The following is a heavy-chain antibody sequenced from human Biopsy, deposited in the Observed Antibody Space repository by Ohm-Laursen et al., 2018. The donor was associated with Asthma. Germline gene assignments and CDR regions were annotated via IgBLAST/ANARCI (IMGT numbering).Heavy chain of an antibody. D-gene: IGHD2-2*01. CDR1: GYTFIGYH. CDR3: AREATSGEVPFGYFYALDV. V-gene: IGHV1-46*01. Sequence: VASVKVSCKTSGYTFIGYHIHWVRQAPGQGLEWMGMINPFGGSSNFAQKFQGRLTMTRDTSTRTVYMELSSLRSEDTAVYYCAREATSGEVPFGYFYALDVWGEGTTVTVSS. CDR2: INPFGGSS. J-gene: IGHJ6*04.